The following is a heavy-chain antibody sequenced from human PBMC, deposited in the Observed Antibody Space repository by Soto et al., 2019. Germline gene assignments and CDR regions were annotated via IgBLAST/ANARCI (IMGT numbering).Heavy chain of an antibody. J-gene: IGHJ5*02. D-gene: IGHD3-22*01. CDR2: INHSGST. CDR3: ARARVIVVASGVNWFDP. CDR1: GGYFSGYY. Sequence: PSVTMSLTCAVDGGYFSGYYWSWIRQPPGKGLEWIGEINHSGSTNYNPSLKSRVTISVDTSKNQFSLKLSSVTAADTAVYYCARARVIVVASGVNWFDPWGQGTLVTVSS. V-gene: IGHV4-34*01.